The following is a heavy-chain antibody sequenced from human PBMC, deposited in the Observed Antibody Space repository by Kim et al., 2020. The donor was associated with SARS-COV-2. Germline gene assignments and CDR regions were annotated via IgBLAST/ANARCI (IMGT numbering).Heavy chain of an antibody. D-gene: IGHD2-2*01. J-gene: IGHJ4*02. CDR2: IGASGRST. Sequence: GGSLRLSCAASGFTFGNYAMAWVRQAPEKGLEWVSAIGASGRSTYYADSVKGRFTISRDNSMNTHYLEMNSLGDEDTGTYYCAKGTSGHQLERYFDYWGQGTVVIVSS. CDR1: GFTFGNYA. CDR3: AKGTSGHQLERYFDY. V-gene: IGHV3-23*01.